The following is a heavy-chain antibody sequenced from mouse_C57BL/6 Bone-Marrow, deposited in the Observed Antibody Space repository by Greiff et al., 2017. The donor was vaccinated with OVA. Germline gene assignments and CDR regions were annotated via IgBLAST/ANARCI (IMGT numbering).Heavy chain of an antibody. D-gene: IGHD2-4*01. CDR2: IRSKSNNYAT. Sequence: EVQLVESGGGLVQPKGSLKLSCAASGFSFNTYAMTWVRQAPGKGLEWVARIRSKSNNYATYYADSVKDRFTISSDDSESMLYLQMNNLKTEDTAMYYCVRHGGDYGFAYWGQGTLVTVSA. V-gene: IGHV10-1*01. J-gene: IGHJ3*01. CDR3: VRHGGDYGFAY. CDR1: GFSFNTYA.